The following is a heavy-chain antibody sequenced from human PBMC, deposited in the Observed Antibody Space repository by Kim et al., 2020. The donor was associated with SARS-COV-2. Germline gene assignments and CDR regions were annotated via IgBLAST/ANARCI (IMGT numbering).Heavy chain of an antibody. Sequence: SETLSLTCTVSGGSISSYYWSWIRQPPGKGLEWIGYIYYSGSTNYNPSLKSRVTISVDTSKNQFSLKLSSVTAADTAVYYCAGRGRTYYYDSWSQGTLVT. CDR2: IYYSGST. CDR1: GGSISSYY. D-gene: IGHD3-22*01. J-gene: IGHJ4*02. CDR3: AGRGRTYYYDS. V-gene: IGHV4-59*08.